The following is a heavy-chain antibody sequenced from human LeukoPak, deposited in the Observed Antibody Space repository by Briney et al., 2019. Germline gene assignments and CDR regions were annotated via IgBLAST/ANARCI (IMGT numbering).Heavy chain of an antibody. CDR2: ISSSSSYI. CDR1: GFTSSHAW. V-gene: IGHV3-21*01. D-gene: IGHD3-10*01. Sequence: GGSLRLSCAASGFTSSHAWMNWVRQAPGKGLEWVSSISSSSSYIYYADSVKGRFTISRDNAKNSLHLQMNSLRAEDTAAYYCARDLGTMVRGVIRPEGFDYWGQGTLVTVSS. CDR3: ARDLGTMVRGVIRPEGFDY. J-gene: IGHJ4*02.